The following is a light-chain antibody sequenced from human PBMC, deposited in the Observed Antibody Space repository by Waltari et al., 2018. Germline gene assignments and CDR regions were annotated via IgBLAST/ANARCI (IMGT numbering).Light chain of an antibody. CDR3: QQSNSFPQT. CDR2: AAS. CDR1: QGISSW. J-gene: IGKJ1*01. V-gene: IGKV1-12*01. Sequence: IQMPQFASCVSASVGARVTLTCRASQGISSWLAWYQQKPGKAPKLLIYAASSLQSGVPSRFSGSGSGTDFTLTINSLQPEDFATYYCQQSNSFPQTFGQGTKVENK.